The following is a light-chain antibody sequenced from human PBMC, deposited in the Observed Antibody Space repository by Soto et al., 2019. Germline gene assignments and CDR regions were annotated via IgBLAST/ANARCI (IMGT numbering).Light chain of an antibody. CDR2: QVS. CDR3: VRGTHWPWT. V-gene: IGKV2-30*01. J-gene: IGKJ1*01. CDR1: QDLVYSDGNTF. Sequence: DVVMTQSPLSLSVTLGQPASISCRSSQDLVYSDGNTFLNWFHQRPGQSPRRLIYQVSNRDSGVQDGFSGSGSGTEYTLTISGVEAEDVGIYYCVRGTHWPWTFGQGTKVEIK.